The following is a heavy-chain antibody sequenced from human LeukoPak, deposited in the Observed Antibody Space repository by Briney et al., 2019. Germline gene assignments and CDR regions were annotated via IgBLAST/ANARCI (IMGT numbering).Heavy chain of an antibody. Sequence: SETLSLTCTVSGGSISSHYWSWIRQPPGKGLEWIGYIYSTTGTTNSNPSLKSRVTMSLDTSKKHLSLKLSAVTAADTAVYYCARGYGWFDPWGQGILVIVSS. J-gene: IGHJ5*02. CDR3: ARGYGWFDP. D-gene: IGHD3-10*01. CDR1: GGSISSHY. CDR2: IYSTTGTT. V-gene: IGHV4-4*09.